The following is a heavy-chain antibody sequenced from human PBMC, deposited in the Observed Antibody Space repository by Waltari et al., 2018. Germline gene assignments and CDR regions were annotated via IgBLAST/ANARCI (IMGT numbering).Heavy chain of an antibody. D-gene: IGHD3-22*01. CDR1: GFTFSSYS. CDR3: ARDAARYYYDSSGYRSYYYYYGMDV. CDR2: ISSSSYI. V-gene: IGHV3-21*01. Sequence: EVQLVESGGGLVKPGGSLRLSCAASGFTFSSYSMNWVRQAPGKGLEWVSSISSSSYIYYADSVKGRFTISRDNAKNSLYLQMNSLRAEDTAVYYCARDAARYYYDSSGYRSYYYYYGMDVWGQGTTVTVSS. J-gene: IGHJ6*02.